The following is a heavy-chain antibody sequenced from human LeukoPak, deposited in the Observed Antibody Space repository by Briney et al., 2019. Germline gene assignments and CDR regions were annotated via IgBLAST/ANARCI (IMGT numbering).Heavy chain of an antibody. CDR3: ARVDSTSPHELDY. V-gene: IGHV1-46*01. J-gene: IGHJ4*02. D-gene: IGHD6-6*01. CDR2: ITPSGGI. Sequence: ALVKVSCKASGYTFTGYYMHWVRQAPGQGLEWMGMITPSGGISYAQKFQGRVTMTRDMSTNTVYMELSSLRSEDTAVYYCARVDSTSPHELDYWGQGTLVTVSS. CDR1: GYTFTGYY.